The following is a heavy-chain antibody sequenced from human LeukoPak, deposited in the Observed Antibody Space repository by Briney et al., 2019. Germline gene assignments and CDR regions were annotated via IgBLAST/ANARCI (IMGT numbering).Heavy chain of an antibody. CDR1: GFTLSSNY. CDR3: ARGLVEMATLDY. V-gene: IGHV3-66*03. Sequence: GGSVRLSCAVCGFTLSSNYMSWVRHAPGKGLEWGSVIYSCGRTYYGDSVKGRFTISRGNSKKPLYLQMTSLRAEDTAVYSCARGLVEMATLDYWGQGTLVTVSS. D-gene: IGHD5-24*01. J-gene: IGHJ4*02. CDR2: IYSCGRT.